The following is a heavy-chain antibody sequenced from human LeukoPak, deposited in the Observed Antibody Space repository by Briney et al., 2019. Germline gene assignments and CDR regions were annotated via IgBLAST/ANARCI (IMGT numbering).Heavy chain of an antibody. CDR3: AKDPYNGSFEYFQN. Sequence: GGSLRLSCAASGFTFSSYWMSWVRQAPGKGLEWVANIKQDGSEKYYADSVKGRFTISRDNSKNTLNLQMNSLRAEDTAVYYCAKDPYNGSFEYFQNWGQGTLVTVSS. CDR2: IKQDGSEK. D-gene: IGHD1-26*01. J-gene: IGHJ1*01. CDR1: GFTFSSYW. V-gene: IGHV3-7*01.